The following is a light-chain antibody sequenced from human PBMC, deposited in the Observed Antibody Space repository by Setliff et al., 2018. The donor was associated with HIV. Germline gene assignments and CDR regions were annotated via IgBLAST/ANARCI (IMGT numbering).Light chain of an antibody. Sequence: QSALAQPRSVSGCPGQSVTLPCTGSSSDVGAYNYVSWYQQYPGKAPKLIIYDVSKRPSGVPDRFSGSKSGDTASLTISGLQSEDESDYYCCSYAGTYTYIFGSGTKVTVL. CDR3: CSYAGTYTYI. J-gene: IGLJ1*01. CDR1: SSDVGAYNY. CDR2: DVS. V-gene: IGLV2-11*01.